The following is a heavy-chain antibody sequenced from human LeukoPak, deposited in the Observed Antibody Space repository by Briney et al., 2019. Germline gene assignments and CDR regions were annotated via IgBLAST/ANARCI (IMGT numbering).Heavy chain of an antibody. Sequence: GGSLRLSCAASGFTFSSYAMSWVRQAPGKGLEWVSAISGSGGSTYYADSVKGRFTISRDNAKNSLYLQMNSLRAEDTAVYYCARVSPYDFWSGYYSPPNAFDIWGQGTMVTVSS. CDR3: ARVSPYDFWSGYYSPPNAFDI. CDR2: ISGSGGST. D-gene: IGHD3-3*01. CDR1: GFTFSSYA. V-gene: IGHV3-23*01. J-gene: IGHJ3*02.